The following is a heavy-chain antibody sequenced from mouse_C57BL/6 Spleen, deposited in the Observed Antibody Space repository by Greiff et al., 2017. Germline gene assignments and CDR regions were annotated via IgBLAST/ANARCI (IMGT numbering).Heavy chain of an antibody. Sequence: QVQLQQPGAELVGPGSSVKLSCKASGYTFTSYWMHWVKQRPIQGLEWIGNIDPSDSETHYNQKFKDKATLTVDKSSSTAYMQLSSLTSEDSAVYCGARSTPWDGYFDYWGQGTTLTVSS. D-gene: IGHD4-1*01. V-gene: IGHV1-52*01. CDR3: ARSTPWDGYFDY. CDR2: IDPSDSET. J-gene: IGHJ2*01. CDR1: GYTFTSYW.